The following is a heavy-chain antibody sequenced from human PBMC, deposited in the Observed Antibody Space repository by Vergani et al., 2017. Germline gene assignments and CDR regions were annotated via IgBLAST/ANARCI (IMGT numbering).Heavy chain of an antibody. CDR1: GGSISSSSYY. V-gene: IGHV4-39*01. Sequence: QLQLQESGPGLVKPSETLSLTCTVSGGSISSSSYYWGWIRQPPGKGLEWIGSIYYSGSTYYNPSLKSRVTISVDTSKNQFSLKLSSVTAADTAVYYWARQSLYCGGDCYPQFDYWGQGTLVTVSS. J-gene: IGHJ4*02. CDR3: ARQSLYCGGDCYPQFDY. CDR2: IYYSGST. D-gene: IGHD2-21*02.